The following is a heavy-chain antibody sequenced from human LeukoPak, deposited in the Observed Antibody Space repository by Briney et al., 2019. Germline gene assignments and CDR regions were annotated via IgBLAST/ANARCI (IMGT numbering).Heavy chain of an antibody. D-gene: IGHD6-13*01. CDR3: AKSVAAAGTYYYYMDV. J-gene: IGHJ6*03. V-gene: IGHV3-30*02. CDR2: IRFDGSNK. CDR1: GFTFSSYG. Sequence: GGSLRLSCAASGFTFSSYGMHWVRQAPGQGLEWVAFIRFDGSNKYYADSVKGRFIISRDNSKNTLYLQMNSLRAEDTAVYYCAKSVAAAGTYYYYMDVWGKGTTVTISS.